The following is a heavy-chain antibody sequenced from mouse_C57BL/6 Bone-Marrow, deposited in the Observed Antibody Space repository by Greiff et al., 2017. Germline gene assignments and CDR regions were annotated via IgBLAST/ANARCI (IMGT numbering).Heavy chain of an antibody. V-gene: IGHV5-9-1*02. D-gene: IGHD1-1*01. CDR2: ISSGGDYN. J-gene: IGHJ4*01. CDR3: VATVVDYAMDY. CDR1: GFTFSSYA. Sequence: EVHLVQSGAGLVKPGGSLKLSCAASGFTFSSYAMSWVRQTPEKRLEWVAYISSGGDYNYYADNVKGRFTISRDNARNTLYLQISSLKSEDTAMYYSVATVVDYAMDYWGQGTAVTVSS.